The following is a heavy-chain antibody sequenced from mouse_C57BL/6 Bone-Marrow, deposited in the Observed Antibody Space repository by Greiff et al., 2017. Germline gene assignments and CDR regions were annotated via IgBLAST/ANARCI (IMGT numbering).Heavy chain of an antibody. CDR1: GFTFSSYA. D-gene: IGHD1-1*01. Sequence: EVQGVESGGGLVKPGGSLKLSCAASGFTFSSYAMSWVRQTPEKRLEWVATIRDGGSYTYYPANVKGRFTISRDNAKNNLYLQLSHMKSEDTAMYYCARSSYYYGSLFAYWGQGTLVTVSA. CDR2: IRDGGSYT. CDR3: ARSSYYYGSLFAY. V-gene: IGHV5-4*01. J-gene: IGHJ3*01.